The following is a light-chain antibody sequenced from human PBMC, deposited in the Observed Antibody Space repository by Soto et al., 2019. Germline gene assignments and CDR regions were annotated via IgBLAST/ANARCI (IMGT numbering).Light chain of an antibody. CDR1: SSDVGGYNY. Sequence: QSALTQPASVSGSPGQSITISCTGTSSDVGGYNYVSWYQQHPGKAPKLVIYGVTYRPSGVSARFSGSKFQNTASLTISGLQAEDVADYYCSSFRSGSVVLFGGGTKVTVL. CDR3: SSFRSGSVVL. CDR2: GVT. J-gene: IGLJ3*02. V-gene: IGLV2-14*01.